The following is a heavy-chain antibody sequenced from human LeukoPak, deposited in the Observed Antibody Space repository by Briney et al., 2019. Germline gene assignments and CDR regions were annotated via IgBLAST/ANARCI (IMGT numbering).Heavy chain of an antibody. D-gene: IGHD1-26*01. V-gene: IGHV4-61*02. J-gene: IGHJ6*02. Sequence: PSQTLSLTCTVSGGSISSGSYYWSWIRQPAGKGLEWIGRIYTSGSTNYNPSLKSRVTISVDTSKNQFSLKLSSVTAADTAVYYCAKSLRQLVYYGMDVWGQGTTVTVSS. CDR2: IYTSGST. CDR3: AKSLRQLVYYGMDV. CDR1: GGSISSGSYY.